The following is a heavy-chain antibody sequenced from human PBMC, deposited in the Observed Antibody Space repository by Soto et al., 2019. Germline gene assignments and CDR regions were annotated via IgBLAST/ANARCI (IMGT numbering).Heavy chain of an antibody. V-gene: IGHV1-46*01. Sequence: GASVKVSCKAPADTVTSYYIHWVRQAPGHGLVWMGIINTNSGSTRFAKTFQGRITMTTDTSTSTVYMELRSLRSEDTSVYYCARSSGGVFRIILDGANCLAPWGQESLVTVSS. CDR3: ARSSGGVFRIILDGANCLAP. J-gene: IGHJ5*02. D-gene: IGHD3-16*01. CDR2: INTNSGST. CDR1: ADTVTSYY.